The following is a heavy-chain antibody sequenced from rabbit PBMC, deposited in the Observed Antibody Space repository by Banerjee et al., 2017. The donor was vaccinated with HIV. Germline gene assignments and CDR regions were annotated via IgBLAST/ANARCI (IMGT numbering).Heavy chain of an antibody. J-gene: IGHJ2*01. CDR3: ARGATGGHAAWAYDP. CDR2: INSSSGNT. V-gene: IGHV1S45*01. Sequence: QEQLKESGGDLVKPEGSLTLTCTASGFSFSNKYVMSWVRQAPGKGLEWIACINSSSGNTVYATWAKGRFTISKTSSTTVTLQMTSLTAADTATYFCARGATGGHAAWAYDPWGPGTLVTVS. CDR1: GFSFSNKYV. D-gene: IGHD6-1*01.